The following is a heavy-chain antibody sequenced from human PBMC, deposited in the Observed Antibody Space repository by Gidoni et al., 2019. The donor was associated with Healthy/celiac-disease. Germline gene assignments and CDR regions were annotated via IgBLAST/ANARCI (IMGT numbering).Heavy chain of an antibody. CDR3: ARDDPPALAAAFRFDP. Sequence: EVQLVESGGGLVQPGGSLRLSCAASGFTFSSYSMNWVRQAPGKGLEWVSYISSSSSTIYYADSVKGRFTISRDNAKNSLYLQMNSLRDEDTAVYYCARDDPPALAAAFRFDPWGQGTLVTVSS. CDR1: GFTFSSYS. CDR2: ISSSSSTI. V-gene: IGHV3-48*02. D-gene: IGHD6-13*01. J-gene: IGHJ5*02.